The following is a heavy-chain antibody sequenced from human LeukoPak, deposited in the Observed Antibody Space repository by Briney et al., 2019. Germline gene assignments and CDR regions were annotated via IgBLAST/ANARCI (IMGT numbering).Heavy chain of an antibody. V-gene: IGHV1-18*01. J-gene: IGHJ5*02. CDR1: GYTFTSYG. D-gene: IGHD3-22*01. CDR2: ISAYNGNT. CDR3: ARSIVVNNWFDP. Sequence: ASVKVSCKASGYTFTSYGISRVRQAPGQGLEWMGWISAYNGNTNYAQKLQGRVTMTTDTSTSTAYMELRSLRSDDTAVYYCARSIVVNNWFDPWGQGTLVTVSS.